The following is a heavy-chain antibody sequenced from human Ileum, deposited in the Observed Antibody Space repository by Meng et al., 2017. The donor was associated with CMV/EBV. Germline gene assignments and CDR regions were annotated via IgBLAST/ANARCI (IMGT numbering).Heavy chain of an antibody. CDR2: IYYSGST. D-gene: IGHD4-11*01. CDR3: ARHGIEEMTTVTTGFDP. Sequence: GSLRLSCTVPGGSISSSSYYWGWIRQPPGKGLEWIGSIYYSGSTYYNPSLKSQVTISVDTSKNQFSLKLSSVTAADTAVYYCARHGIEEMTTVTTGFDPWGQGTLVTVSS. J-gene: IGHJ5*02. CDR1: GGSISSSSYY. V-gene: IGHV4-39*01.